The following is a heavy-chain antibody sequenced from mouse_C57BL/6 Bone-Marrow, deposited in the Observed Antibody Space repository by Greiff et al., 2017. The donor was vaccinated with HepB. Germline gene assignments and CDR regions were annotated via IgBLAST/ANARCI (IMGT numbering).Heavy chain of an antibody. Sequence: EVKLQESGGGLVKPGGSLKLSCAASGFTFSSYAMSWVRQTPEKRLEWVATISDGGSYTYYPDNVKGRFTISRDNAKNNLYLQMSHLKSEDTAMYYCARDRDSWAWFSYWGQGTLVTVSA. V-gene: IGHV5-4*01. D-gene: IGHD2-12*01. J-gene: IGHJ3*01. CDR3: ARDRDSWAWFSY. CDR1: GFTFSSYA. CDR2: ISDGGSYT.